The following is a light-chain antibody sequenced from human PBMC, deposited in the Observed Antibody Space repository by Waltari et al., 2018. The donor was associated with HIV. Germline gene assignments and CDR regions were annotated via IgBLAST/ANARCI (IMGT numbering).Light chain of an antibody. V-gene: IGLV2-23*02. CDR3: CSYAGSSTFGV. Sequence: QSALTQPASVSGSPGQSITISCTGTSSDVGSYNLVSWYQQHPGKAPKLMIYEVSKRPSGVSNLFSGSKSGNTASLTISGLQAEDEADYYCCSYAGSSTFGVFGGGTKLTVL. CDR1: SSDVGSYNL. CDR2: EVS. J-gene: IGLJ2*01.